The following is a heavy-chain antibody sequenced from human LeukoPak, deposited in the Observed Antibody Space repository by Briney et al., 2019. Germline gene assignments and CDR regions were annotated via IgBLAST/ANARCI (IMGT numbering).Heavy chain of an antibody. CDR2: INSDGSST. CDR1: GFTFSSYW. J-gene: IGHJ4*02. D-gene: IGHD6-6*01. CDR3: ARAKPYSSSSLDY. Sequence: GGSLRLSCAASGFTFSSYWMHWVRQAPGKELVWVSRINSDGSSTSYADSVKGRFTISRDNAKNTLYLQMNSLRAEDTAVYYFARAKPYSSSSLDYWGQGTLVTVSS. V-gene: IGHV3-74*01.